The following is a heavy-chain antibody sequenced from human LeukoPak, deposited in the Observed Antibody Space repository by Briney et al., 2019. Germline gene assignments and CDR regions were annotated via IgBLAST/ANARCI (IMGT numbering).Heavy chain of an antibody. CDR1: GFTFSSYG. CDR2: IWYDGSNN. D-gene: IGHD3-22*01. CDR3: AKYYDSSGPFDY. V-gene: IGHV3-33*06. Sequence: PGGPLRLSCAASGFTFSSYGMHWVRQAPGKGLEWVAVIWYDGSNNYYADSVKGRFTISRDNSKNTLYLQMNSLRAEDTAVYFCAKYYDSSGPFDYWGQGTLVTVSS. J-gene: IGHJ4*02.